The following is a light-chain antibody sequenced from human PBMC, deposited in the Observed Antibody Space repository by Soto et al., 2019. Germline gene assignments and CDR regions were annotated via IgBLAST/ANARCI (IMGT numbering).Light chain of an antibody. Sequence: EIVMTQSPATLSVSPGERATLSCRASQSVSSNLAWYQQKPGQAPRLLIYVASTRATGIPARFSGSGSGTEFTLTISSLQSEDFAVYYCQQYNNWPITFGQGTRLAIK. CDR3: QQYNNWPIT. CDR2: VAS. CDR1: QSVSSN. V-gene: IGKV3-15*01. J-gene: IGKJ5*01.